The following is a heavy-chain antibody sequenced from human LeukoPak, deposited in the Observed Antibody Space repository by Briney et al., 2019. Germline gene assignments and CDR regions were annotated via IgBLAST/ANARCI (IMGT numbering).Heavy chain of an antibody. V-gene: IGHV1-69*01. CDR1: GGTLSSYA. CDR2: IIPIFGTA. J-gene: IGHJ5*02. D-gene: IGHD2-2*02. Sequence: VASVKVSCKASGGTLSSYAISWVRQAPGQGLEWMGGIIPIFGTANYAQKFQGRVTITADESTSTAYMELSSLRSEDTAVYYCASLQDCSSTSCYTSWFDPWGQGTLVTVSS. CDR3: ASLQDCSSTSCYTSWFDP.